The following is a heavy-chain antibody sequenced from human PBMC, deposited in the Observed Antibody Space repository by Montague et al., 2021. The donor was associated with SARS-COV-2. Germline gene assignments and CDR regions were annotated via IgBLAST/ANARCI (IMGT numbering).Heavy chain of an antibody. V-gene: IGHV4-34*01. CDR1: GGSFSGYY. D-gene: IGHD3-10*01. CDR3: SRGRRILLWFVELLSGGDYWCMDV. J-gene: IGHJ6*02. CDR2: INNSGST. Sequence: SETLSLTCAVYGGSFSGYYWSWICKPQGKGLEWIGEINNSGSTNYNPSLKSPVTISVDTSKNKISLKLSPVTAAGTAVYYCSRGRRILLWFVELLSGGDYWCMDVWGRGTTVTVSS.